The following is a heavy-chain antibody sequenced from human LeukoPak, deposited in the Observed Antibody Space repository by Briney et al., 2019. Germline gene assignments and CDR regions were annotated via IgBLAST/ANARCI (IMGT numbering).Heavy chain of an antibody. V-gene: IGHV4-61*01. D-gene: IGHD3-10*01. J-gene: IGHJ5*02. Sequence: SETLSLTCTVSGGSIRSTNYYWGWNRQPPGKGLEWIGYIYYSGSTNYNPSLKSRVTISVDTSKNQFSLKLSSVTAADTAVYYCARDRVTMVRGVRINNWFDPWGQGTLVTVSS. CDR2: IYYSGST. CDR3: ARDRVTMVRGVRINNWFDP. CDR1: GGSIRSTNYY.